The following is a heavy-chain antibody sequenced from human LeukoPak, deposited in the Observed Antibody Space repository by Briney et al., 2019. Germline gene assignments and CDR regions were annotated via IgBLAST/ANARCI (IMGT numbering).Heavy chain of an antibody. CDR3: ARGGDHYDILTASFDY. D-gene: IGHD3-9*01. V-gene: IGHV4-61*02. CDR2: IYTSGST. Sequence: SETLSLTCTVSGGSISSGSYYWSWIRQPAGKGLEWIGRIYTSGSTNYNPSLKSRVTISVDTSKNQFSLKLSSVTAADTAVYYCARGGDHYDILTASFDYWGQGTLVTVSS. J-gene: IGHJ4*02. CDR1: GGSISSGSYY.